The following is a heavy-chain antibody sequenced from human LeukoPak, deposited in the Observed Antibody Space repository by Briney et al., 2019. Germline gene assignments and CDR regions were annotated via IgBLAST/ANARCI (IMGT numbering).Heavy chain of an antibody. CDR1: GFTFSNYW. Sequence: GGSLRLSCAASGFTFSNYWMSWVRQAPGKGLEWVSVIYSGGSTYYADSVKGRFTISRDNSKNTLYLQMNSLRAEDTAVYYCARGGSGIAFDPWGQGTLVTVSS. CDR2: IYSGGST. J-gene: IGHJ5*02. CDR3: ARGGSGIAFDP. D-gene: IGHD6-19*01. V-gene: IGHV3-66*01.